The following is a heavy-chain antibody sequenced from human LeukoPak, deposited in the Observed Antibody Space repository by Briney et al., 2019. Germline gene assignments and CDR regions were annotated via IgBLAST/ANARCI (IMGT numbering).Heavy chain of an antibody. CDR3: ARDRRQRGIDY. J-gene: IGHJ4*02. V-gene: IGHV3-23*01. Sequence: PGGSLRLSCAASGSTFSSYAMSWVRQAPGKGLEWVSSISGSGGSTYYADSVKGRFTISRDNSKNTLYLQMNSLRAEDTAVYYCARDRRQRGIDYWGQGTLVTVSS. D-gene: IGHD6-25*01. CDR1: GSTFSSYA. CDR2: ISGSGGST.